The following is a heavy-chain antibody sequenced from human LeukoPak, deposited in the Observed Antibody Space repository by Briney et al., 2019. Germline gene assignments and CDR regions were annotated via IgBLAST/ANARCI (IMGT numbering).Heavy chain of an antibody. CDR1: GFTFSSYS. CDR3: ARDPYSGSYGDYYYYYMDV. CDR2: ISSSSSYI. D-gene: IGHD1-26*01. J-gene: IGHJ6*03. Sequence: GGSLRLSCAASGFTFSSYSMNWVRQAPGKGLEWVSSISSSSSYIYYADSVKGRFTISRDNAKNSLYLQMNSLRDEDTAVYYCARDPYSGSYGDYYYYYMDVWGKGTTVTISS. V-gene: IGHV3-21*01.